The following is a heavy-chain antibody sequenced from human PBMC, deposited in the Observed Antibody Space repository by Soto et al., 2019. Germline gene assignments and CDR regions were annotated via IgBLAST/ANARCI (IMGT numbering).Heavy chain of an antibody. CDR2: IYYSGST. Sequence: PSETLSLTCTVSGGSISSSSYYWGWIRQPPGKGLEWIGSIYYSGSTYYNPSLKSRVTISVDTSKNQFSLKLSSVTAADTAVYYCARRGPQWLDYYYYGLDVWGQGTTVTVSS. CDR3: ARRGPQWLDYYYYGLDV. V-gene: IGHV4-39*01. CDR1: GGSISSSSYY. D-gene: IGHD6-19*01. J-gene: IGHJ6*02.